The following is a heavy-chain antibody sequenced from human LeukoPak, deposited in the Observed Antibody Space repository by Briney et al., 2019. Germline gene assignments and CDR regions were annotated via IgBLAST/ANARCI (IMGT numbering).Heavy chain of an antibody. Sequence: GGSLRLSCVASGFTFSISWVTWVRQAPGKGLEWVANIDKHGNGKYYVDSVEGRFAISRDYATNSVFLQMNSLRAEDTSVYYCARDAGWGYYDLWGQGTSVTVSS. CDR2: IDKHGNGK. V-gene: IGHV3-7*01. CDR3: ARDAGWGYYDL. CDR1: GFTFSISW. D-gene: IGHD1-26*01. J-gene: IGHJ4*02.